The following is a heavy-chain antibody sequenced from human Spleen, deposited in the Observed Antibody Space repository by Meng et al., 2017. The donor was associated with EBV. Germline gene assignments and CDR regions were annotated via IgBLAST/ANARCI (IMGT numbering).Heavy chain of an antibody. CDR1: GFSLNTNGVV. CDR3: AHRRCNNPACYNNWLDP. CDR2: IYWDDDK. V-gene: IGHV2-5*02. Sequence: QITVQESGATLVKPTQPLPLTCTFSGFSLNTNGVVVGGIRQPPGKALEWLAFIYWDDDKRYNPLLKSRLTITKDTSKNQVVLTMTNMDPVDTATYYCAHRRCNNPACYNNWLDPWGQGTLVTVSS. D-gene: IGHD2-2*02. J-gene: IGHJ5*02.